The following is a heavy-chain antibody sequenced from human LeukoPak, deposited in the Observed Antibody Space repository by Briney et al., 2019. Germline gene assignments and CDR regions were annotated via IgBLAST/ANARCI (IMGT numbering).Heavy chain of an antibody. CDR1: GFTFSGFG. D-gene: IGHD3-16*01. CDR3: ARDVEGGTFDI. Sequence: GGSLRLSGAVFGFTFSGFGMDWGPQAPGRGREGGATIDQGGRRKNHVAPLKGGFTISTDNAKNSLILEMSRLRADDTAVYFGARDVEGGTFDIWGRGKTVTVSA. J-gene: IGHJ3*02. CDR2: IDQGGRRK. V-gene: IGHV3-7*03.